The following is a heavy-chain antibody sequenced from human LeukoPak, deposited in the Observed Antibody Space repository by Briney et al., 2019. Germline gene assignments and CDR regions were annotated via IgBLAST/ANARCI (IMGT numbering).Heavy chain of an antibody. J-gene: IGHJ5*02. CDR3: ARGDYDVWFDP. Sequence: SETLSLTCAVYGGSFSGYYWSWIRQPPGKGLEWIGEINHSGSTNYNPSLKSRVTISVDTSKNQFSLKLSSVTAADTAVYYCARGDYDVWFDPWGQGTLVTVSS. CDR2: INHSGST. CDR1: GGSFSGYY. D-gene: IGHD3-10*02. V-gene: IGHV4-34*01.